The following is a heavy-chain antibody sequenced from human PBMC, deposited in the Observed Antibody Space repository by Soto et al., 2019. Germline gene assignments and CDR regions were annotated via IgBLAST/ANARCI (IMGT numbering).Heavy chain of an antibody. J-gene: IGHJ4*02. CDR2: IYSGGST. V-gene: IGHV3-66*01. CDR3: ARDPWAADY. D-gene: IGHD3-16*01. CDR1: GFTVSTKY. Sequence: EVQLVESGGGLVQPGGSLRLSCAASGFTVSTKYMSWVRQAPGKGLEWVSVIYSGGSTCYADSVRGRFTISRDNSKNTVNLQMNSLRAEDPAVYYCARDPWAADYWGQGTLVTVSS.